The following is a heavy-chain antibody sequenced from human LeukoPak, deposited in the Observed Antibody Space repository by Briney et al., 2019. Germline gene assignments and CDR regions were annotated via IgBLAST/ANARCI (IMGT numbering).Heavy chain of an antibody. Sequence: SETLSLTCTVSGGSISSYYWSWIRQPPGKGLEWIGEINHSGSTNYNPSLKSRVTISVDTSKNQFSLKLSSVTAADTAVYYCARRTRYGSGSYYSLRAFDIWGQGTMVTVSS. D-gene: IGHD3-10*01. CDR2: INHSGST. CDR1: GGSISSYY. CDR3: ARRTRYGSGSYYSLRAFDI. V-gene: IGHV4-34*01. J-gene: IGHJ3*02.